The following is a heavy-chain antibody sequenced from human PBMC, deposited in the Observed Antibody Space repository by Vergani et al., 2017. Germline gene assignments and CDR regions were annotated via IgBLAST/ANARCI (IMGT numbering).Heavy chain of an antibody. Sequence: QVQLVESGGGVVQPGRSLRLSCAASGFTFSSYGMHWVRQAPGKGLEWVAVISYDGSNKYYADSVKGRFTISRENSKNTLYLQMNSLRAEDTAVYYCAKDRLKRRDGYNPEGGYWGQGTLVTVSS. V-gene: IGHV3-30*18. CDR2: ISYDGSNK. D-gene: IGHD5-24*01. CDR3: AKDRLKRRDGYNPEGGY. J-gene: IGHJ4*02. CDR1: GFTFSSYG.